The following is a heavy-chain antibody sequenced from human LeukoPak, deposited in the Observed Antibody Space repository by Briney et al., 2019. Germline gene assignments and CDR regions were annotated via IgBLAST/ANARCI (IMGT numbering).Heavy chain of an antibody. V-gene: IGHV3-30*18. CDR1: GFTFSSYG. Sequence: GGSLRLSCAASGFTFSSYGMHWVRQAPGKGLEWVAVISYDGSNKYYADSVKGRFTISRDNSKNTLYLQMNSLRAEDTAVYYCAKDRYDYVWGTLDYRGQGTLVTVSS. CDR2: ISYDGSNK. CDR3: AKDRYDYVWGTLDY. J-gene: IGHJ4*02. D-gene: IGHD3-16*01.